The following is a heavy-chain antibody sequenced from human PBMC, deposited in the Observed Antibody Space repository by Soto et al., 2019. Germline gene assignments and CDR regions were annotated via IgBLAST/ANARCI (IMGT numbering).Heavy chain of an antibody. V-gene: IGHV3-23*01. D-gene: IGHD2-15*01. CDR1: GSTFISYA. Sequence: PGGSLRLSCAASGSTFISYAMSWVRQAPGKGLEWVSAISGSGGSTYYADSVKGRFTISRDNSKNTLYLQMNSLRAEDTAVYYCAKTRDCSGGSCYSPTYYYGMXVWGQGTTVXVSS. J-gene: IGHJ6*02. CDR3: AKTRDCSGGSCYSPTYYYGMXV. CDR2: ISGSGGST.